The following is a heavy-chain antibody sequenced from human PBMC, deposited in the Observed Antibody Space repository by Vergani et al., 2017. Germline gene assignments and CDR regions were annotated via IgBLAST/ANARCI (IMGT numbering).Heavy chain of an antibody. CDR2: INPSGGST. CDR1: GYTFTSYY. V-gene: IGHV1-46*01. J-gene: IGHJ3*02. CDR3: ARVRSGSWGGADAFDI. Sequence: QVQLVQSGAEVKKPGASVKVSCKASGYTFTSYYMHWVRQAPGQGLEWMEIINPSGGSTSYAQKFQGRVTMTRDTSTSTVYMELSSLRSEDTAVYYCARVRSGSWGGADAFDIWGQGTMVTVSS. D-gene: IGHD1-26*01.